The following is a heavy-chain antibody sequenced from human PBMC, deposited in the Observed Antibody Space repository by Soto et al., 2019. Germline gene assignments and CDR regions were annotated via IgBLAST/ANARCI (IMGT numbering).Heavy chain of an antibody. Sequence: EVQLVESGGGLVKPGGSLRLSCAASGFTCSSYSMNWVRQAPGKGLEWVSSISSSSSYIYYAYSVKGRFTISRDNAKNSLYLQMNSLRAEDTAVYYCARAMTSDAFDIWGHGTMVTVSS. D-gene: IGHD4-17*01. CDR1: GFTCSSYS. J-gene: IGHJ3*02. CDR3: ARAMTSDAFDI. V-gene: IGHV3-21*01. CDR2: ISSSSSYI.